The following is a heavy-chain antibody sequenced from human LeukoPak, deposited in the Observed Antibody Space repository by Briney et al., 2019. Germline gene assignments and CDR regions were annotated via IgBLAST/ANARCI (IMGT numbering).Heavy chain of an antibody. V-gene: IGHV3-21*01. D-gene: IGHD3-10*01. CDR2: ISSSSSYI. Sequence: GGSLRLSCAASGFTVSTNYMSWVRQAPGKGLEWVSSISSSSSYIYYADSVKGRFTISRDNAKNSLYLQMNSLRAEDTAVYYCAREVVVRGDTQGWFDPWGQGTLVTVSS. CDR3: AREVVVRGDTQGWFDP. CDR1: GFTVSTNY. J-gene: IGHJ5*02.